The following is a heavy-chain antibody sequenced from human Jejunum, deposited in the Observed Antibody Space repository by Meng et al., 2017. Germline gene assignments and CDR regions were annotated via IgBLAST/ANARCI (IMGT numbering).Heavy chain of an antibody. Sequence: QVLLVGSGGGWVQPGRTLRLSCATSGFTFSNYGMHWVRQAPGKGLEWVARIWYDGIKKDYGDSVKGRFTISRDNSKNTVYLQMDSLRVEDTAVYYCVSPIKFGGVGNYWGQGTLVTVSS. CDR1: GFTFSNYG. CDR3: VSPIKFGGVGNY. CDR2: IWYDGIKK. J-gene: IGHJ4*02. D-gene: IGHD3-16*01. V-gene: IGHV3-33*01.